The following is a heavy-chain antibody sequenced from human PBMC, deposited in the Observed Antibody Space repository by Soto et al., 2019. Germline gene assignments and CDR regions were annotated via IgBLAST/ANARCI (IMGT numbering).Heavy chain of an antibody. V-gene: IGHV3-23*01. CDR1: GFTFSTYA. CDR3: AKDSGRHYESGWGHSYGLDV. Sequence: EVQLLESGGGLVQRGGSLTLACGASGFTFSTYAMTWVRQAPGKGLEWVSSISGSTGNPYYADSVKGRFTISRDDSKDTVYLHMKSLISEDKALYYCAKDSGRHYESGWGHSYGLDVWGQGTAVTVSS. D-gene: IGHD3-22*01. CDR2: ISGSTGNP. J-gene: IGHJ6*02.